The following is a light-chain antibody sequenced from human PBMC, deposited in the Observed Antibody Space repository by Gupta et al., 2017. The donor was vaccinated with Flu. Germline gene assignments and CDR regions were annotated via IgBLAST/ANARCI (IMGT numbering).Light chain of an antibody. CDR2: GAS. J-gene: IGKJ1*01. Sequence: ALTQSPGTLYLSPGERATLSCRASQSVSSSYLAWYQQKPGQASRLRIYGASSRATGIPDGFSGSGSGTXFTLTIXRLEPEDFAVDYSQQYGSSPRTFGXGTKVEIK. CDR1: QSVSSSY. CDR3: QQYGSSPRT. V-gene: IGKV3-20*01.